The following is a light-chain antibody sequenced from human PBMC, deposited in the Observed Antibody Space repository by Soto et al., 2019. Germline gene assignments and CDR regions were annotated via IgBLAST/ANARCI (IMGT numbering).Light chain of an antibody. J-gene: IGLJ2*01. CDR1: SSDVGDYNY. CDR2: DVT. CDR3: SSYTGSSTVV. V-gene: IGLV2-14*03. Sequence: QSALTQPASVSGSPGQSITISCAGTSSDVGDYNYISWYQQHPGKAPKLMIFDVTNRPSGVSARFFGSKSGNTASLTISGLQAEDEADYYCSSYTGSSTVVFGGGTKVTVL.